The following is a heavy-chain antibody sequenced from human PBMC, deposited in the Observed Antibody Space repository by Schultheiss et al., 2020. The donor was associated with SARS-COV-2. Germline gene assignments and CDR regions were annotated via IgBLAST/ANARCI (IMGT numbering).Heavy chain of an antibody. Sequence: GESLKISCAASGFTFSSYAMHWVRQAPGKGLEWVSVISGSGGSTYYADSVKGRFTISRDNSKNTLYLQMNSLRAEDTAVYYCAKAEAAGTGYGMDVWGQGTTVTVSS. CDR2: ISGSGGST. CDR3: AKAEAAGTGYGMDV. D-gene: IGHD6-13*01. V-gene: IGHV3-23*01. J-gene: IGHJ6*02. CDR1: GFTFSSYA.